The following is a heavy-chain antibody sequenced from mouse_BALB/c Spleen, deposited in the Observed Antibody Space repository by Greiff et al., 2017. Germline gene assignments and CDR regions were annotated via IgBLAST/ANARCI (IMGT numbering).Heavy chain of an antibody. Sequence: QVQLKQSGAELARPGASVKMSCKASGYTFTSYTMHWVKQRPGQGLEWIGYINPSSGYTNYNQKFKDKATLTADKSSSTAYMQLSSLTSEDSAVYYCARFLLRSMDYWGQGTSVTVSS. CDR3: ARFLLRSMDY. CDR1: GYTFTSYT. J-gene: IGHJ4*01. D-gene: IGHD1-1*01. V-gene: IGHV1-4*01. CDR2: INPSSGYT.